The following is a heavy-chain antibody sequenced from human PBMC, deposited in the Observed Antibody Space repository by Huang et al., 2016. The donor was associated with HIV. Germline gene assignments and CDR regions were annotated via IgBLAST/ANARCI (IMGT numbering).Heavy chain of an antibody. D-gene: IGHD3-22*01. J-gene: IGHJ4*02. V-gene: IGHV1-3*01. Sequence: QVHLVQSGTEVKTPGASVKISCKSSGYIFNDHAMHWVRQAPGQRVEWRGGINAANGNTKYSYKCQGRVTMTKDTSANTVHMELSRLRSEDTAIYFCARSAPRLYGSQSLDSWGQGTLITVSS. CDR3: ARSAPRLYGSQSLDS. CDR2: INAANGNT. CDR1: GYIFNDHA.